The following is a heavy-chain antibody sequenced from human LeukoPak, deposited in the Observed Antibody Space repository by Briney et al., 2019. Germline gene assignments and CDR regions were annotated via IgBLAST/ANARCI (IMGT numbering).Heavy chain of an antibody. Sequence: GASVKVSCKAPGGTFSSYAISWVRQAPGQGLEWMGGIIPIFGTANYAQKFQGRVTITTDESTSTAYMELSSLRSEDTAVYYCASVYYYDSSGYYSWGYWGQGTLVTVSS. CDR2: IIPIFGTA. D-gene: IGHD3-22*01. CDR3: ASVYYYDSSGYYSWGY. J-gene: IGHJ4*02. CDR1: GGTFSSYA. V-gene: IGHV1-69*05.